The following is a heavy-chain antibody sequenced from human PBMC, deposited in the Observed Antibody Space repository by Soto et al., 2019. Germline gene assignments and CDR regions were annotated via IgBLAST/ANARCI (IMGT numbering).Heavy chain of an antibody. Sequence: GESLKISCKASGYSFTNSWISWVRQMPGKGLEWMGRIDASDSYTSYSPSFQGHVTISADESISTAYLQMNSLRPDDTAMYYCARDGVSSTEYTRNYGTYFDYWGQGALVTVSS. CDR1: GYSFTNSW. CDR2: IDASDSYT. CDR3: ARDGVSSTEYTRNYGTYFDY. D-gene: IGHD6-6*01. V-gene: IGHV5-10-1*01. J-gene: IGHJ4*02.